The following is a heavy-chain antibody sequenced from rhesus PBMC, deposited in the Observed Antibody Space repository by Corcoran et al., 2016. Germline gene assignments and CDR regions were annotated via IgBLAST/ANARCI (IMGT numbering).Heavy chain of an antibody. V-gene: IGHV4-93*02. Sequence: QVQLQESGPAVVKPSETLSLTCAVSGAFIRRDYWWSWIRQSPGEGLEWLGGICGWWGNTRDSPPLKGRCTLFIGPCRNPVFPELGAGAVAEPGCYYLAKKGGSLEYFEFWGQGALVPVSS. D-gene: IGHD6-25*01. CDR1: GAFIRRDYW. CDR3: AKKGGSLEYFEF. CDR2: ICGWWGNT. J-gene: IGHJ1*01.